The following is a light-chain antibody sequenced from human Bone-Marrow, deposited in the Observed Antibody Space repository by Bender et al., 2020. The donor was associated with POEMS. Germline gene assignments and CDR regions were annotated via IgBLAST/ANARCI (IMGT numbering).Light chain of an antibody. Sequence: QSVLTQPPSASGTPGQRVTISCSGGSSNIGAHAVNWYQHLSGTAPKLLIYSSHRRPSEVPDRFSGSRSGTSASLAISGLQSEDEADYYCCSYGGSTTFGDVVFGGGTKLTVL. CDR2: SSH. CDR1: SSNIGAHA. V-gene: IGLV1-44*01. J-gene: IGLJ2*01. CDR3: CSYGGSTTFGDVV.